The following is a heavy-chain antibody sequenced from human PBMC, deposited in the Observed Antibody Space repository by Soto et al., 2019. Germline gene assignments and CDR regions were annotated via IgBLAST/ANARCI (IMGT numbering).Heavy chain of an antibody. V-gene: IGHV1-18*04. Sequence: ASVKVSCKASGYTFTSYGISWVRQAPGQGLEWMGWISAYNGNTNYAQKLQGRVTMTTDTSTSTACMELRSLRSDDTAVYYCARLGYCSSTSCYTYRFYYYYGRDVWG. CDR1: GYTFTSYG. CDR2: ISAYNGNT. CDR3: ARLGYCSSTSCYTYRFYYYYGRDV. J-gene: IGHJ6*01. D-gene: IGHD2-2*02.